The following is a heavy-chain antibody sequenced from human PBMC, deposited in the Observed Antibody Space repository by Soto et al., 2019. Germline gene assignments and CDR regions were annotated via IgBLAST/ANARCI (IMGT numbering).Heavy chain of an antibody. J-gene: IGHJ5*02. D-gene: IGHD3-10*01. CDR3: AVSLDGSGSYSCFDP. CDR1: GGTFSSYA. CDR2: SIPIFGTA. Sequence: QVQLVQSGAEVKKPGSSVKVSCKASGGTFSSYAISWVRQAPGQGLEWMGGSIPIFGTANYAQKFQGRVTITADESTSTAHMELSSLRSEDTAVYYCAVSLDGSGSYSCFDPGGQGTLDTVSS. V-gene: IGHV1-69*01.